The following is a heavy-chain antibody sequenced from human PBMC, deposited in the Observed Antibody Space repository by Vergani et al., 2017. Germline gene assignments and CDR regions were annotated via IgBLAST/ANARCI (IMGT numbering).Heavy chain of an antibody. CDR2: ISHDGVKT. Sequence: QFRLVQSGGGVVQPGRSLILPCVDSGLYFSGFSMEWVRQAPGKGLEWVAVISHDGVKTFYAESVKGRFSISRDNSKNTLYLQLNSLTVDDTAIYYCARXGLGWSYVNGVDSWGQGVLVTVSS. J-gene: IGHJ4*02. D-gene: IGHD3-16*01. CDR1: GLYFSGFS. V-gene: IGHV3-30-3*01. CDR3: ARXGLGWSYVNGVDS.